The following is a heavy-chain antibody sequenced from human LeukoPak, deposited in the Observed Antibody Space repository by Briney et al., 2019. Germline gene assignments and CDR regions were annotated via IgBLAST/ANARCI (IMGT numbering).Heavy chain of an antibody. CDR3: ARVYCGGDCYLAGAFDI. Sequence: SETLSLTCAVSGYSISSGYYWGWIRQPPGKGLEWIGSIYHSGSTYYSPSLKSRVTISVDTSKNQFSLKLSSVTAADTAVYYCARVYCGGDCYLAGAFDIWGQGTMVTVSS. D-gene: IGHD2-21*02. V-gene: IGHV4-38-2*01. CDR2: IYHSGST. CDR1: GYSISSGYY. J-gene: IGHJ3*02.